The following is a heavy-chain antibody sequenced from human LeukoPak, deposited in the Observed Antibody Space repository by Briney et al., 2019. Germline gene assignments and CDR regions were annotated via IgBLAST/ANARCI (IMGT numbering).Heavy chain of an antibody. CDR3: ARFEPIVVVTAADAFDI. J-gene: IGHJ3*02. CDR2: IYSGGST. D-gene: IGHD2-21*02. V-gene: IGHV3-66*02. CDR1: GFTFDSYA. Sequence: PGGSLRLSCTASGFTFDSYAMSWVRQAPGKGLEWVSVIYSGGSTYYADSVKGRFTISRDNSKNTLYLQMNSLRAEDTAVYYCARFEPIVVVTAADAFDIWGQGTMVTVSS.